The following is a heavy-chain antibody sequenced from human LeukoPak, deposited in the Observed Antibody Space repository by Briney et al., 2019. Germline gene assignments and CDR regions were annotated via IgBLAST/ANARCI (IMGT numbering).Heavy chain of an antibody. CDR2: IYYSGST. D-gene: IGHD1-14*01. CDR1: GGSISSYY. Sequence: KPSETLSLTCTVSGGSISSYYWSWIRQPPGKGLEWIGYIYYSGSTNYNPSLKSRVTISVDTSKNRFSLKLSSVTAADTAVYYCARGPSGSGDAFDIWGQGTMVTVSS. CDR3: ARGPSGSGDAFDI. V-gene: IGHV4-59*01. J-gene: IGHJ3*02.